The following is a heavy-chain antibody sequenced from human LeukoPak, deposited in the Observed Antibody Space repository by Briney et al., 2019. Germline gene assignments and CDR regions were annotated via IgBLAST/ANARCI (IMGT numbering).Heavy chain of an antibody. D-gene: IGHD3-22*01. V-gene: IGHV3-7*03. CDR1: GFTFSSYW. CDR3: AKDLTTHYYDSSLNDY. CDR2: IKQDGSEK. J-gene: IGHJ4*02. Sequence: GGSLRLSCAASGFTFSSYWMSWVRQAPGKGLEWVANIKQDGSEKYYVDSVKGRFTISRDNSKNTLYLQMNSLRAEDTAVYYCAKDLTTHYYDSSLNDYWGQGTLVTVSS.